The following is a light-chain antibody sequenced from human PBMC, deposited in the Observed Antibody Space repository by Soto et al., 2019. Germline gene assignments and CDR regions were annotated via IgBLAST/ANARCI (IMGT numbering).Light chain of an antibody. V-gene: IGKV3-11*01. CDR3: QQRFNWPRFT. CDR1: QSVSSY. CDR2: DAS. J-gene: IGKJ2*01. Sequence: EIVLTQSPATLSLSPGERATLSCRASQSVSSYLAWYQQKPGQAPRLLIYDASNRATGIPDRFSGGGSGTAFTLPISSLEPEDFAVYYCQQRFNWPRFTFGQGTKLEIK.